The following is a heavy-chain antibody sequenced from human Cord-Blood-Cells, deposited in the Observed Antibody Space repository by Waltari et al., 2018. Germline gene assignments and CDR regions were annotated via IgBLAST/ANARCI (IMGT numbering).Heavy chain of an antibody. V-gene: IGHV3-21*01. J-gene: IGHJ4*02. D-gene: IGHD2-15*01. CDR3: ARDCSGGSCYDY. Sequence: EVQLVESGGGLVKPGGSLRLSCAASGFTFSCYSMNWVRQAPGKGLEWVSSISSSSSYIYYADSVKGRFTISRDNAKNSLYLQMNSLRAEDTAVYYCARDCSGGSCYDYWGQGTLVTVSS. CDR2: ISSSSSYI. CDR1: GFTFSCYS.